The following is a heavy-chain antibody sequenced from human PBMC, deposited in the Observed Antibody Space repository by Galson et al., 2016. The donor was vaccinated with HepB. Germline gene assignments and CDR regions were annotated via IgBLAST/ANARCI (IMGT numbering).Heavy chain of an antibody. J-gene: IGHJ4*02. CDR2: IIPIFGTT. V-gene: IGHV1-69*13. CDR1: GGTFSTYA. Sequence: SVKVSCKASGGTFSTYAINWVRQAPGQGLEWMGGIIPIFGTTNYAQKFQGRVTITADESTGTAYMELSSLRSEDTAVYYCASGQPLGGLSFLEYWGQGTLVTVSS. D-gene: IGHD3-16*02. CDR3: ASGQPLGGLSFLEY.